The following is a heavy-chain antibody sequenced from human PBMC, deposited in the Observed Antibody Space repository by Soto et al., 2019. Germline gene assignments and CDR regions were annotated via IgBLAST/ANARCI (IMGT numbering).Heavy chain of an antibody. CDR3: ARDHSCSGGRCYSQYYFDY. Sequence: QVQLVESGGGVVQPVRSLRLSCAASEFTFSRYAMHWVRQAPGKGLEWVAIIWFDGSNKYYADSVKGRFTISRDNYKNTMYLQMNSLRAEDTAVYYCARDHSCSGGRCYSQYYFDYWGQGTLVTVSS. V-gene: IGHV3-33*01. J-gene: IGHJ4*02. D-gene: IGHD2-15*01. CDR2: IWFDGSNK. CDR1: EFTFSRYA.